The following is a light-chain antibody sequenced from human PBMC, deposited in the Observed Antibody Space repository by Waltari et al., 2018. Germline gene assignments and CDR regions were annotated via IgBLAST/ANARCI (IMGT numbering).Light chain of an antibody. CDR1: QGISSY. J-gene: IGKJ5*01. CDR2: AAS. V-gene: IGKV1-8*01. Sequence: AIRMTQSPSSLSASTGDRVTITCRASQGISSYLAWYQQKPGKAPKLLIYAASTLQSGVASRFSGSGSCTHFTLTISCLQSEDFAAYYCQQYYSYPPITFGQGTRLEIK. CDR3: QQYYSYPPIT.